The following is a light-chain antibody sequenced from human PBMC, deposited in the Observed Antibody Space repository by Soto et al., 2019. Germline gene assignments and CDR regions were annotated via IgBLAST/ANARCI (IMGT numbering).Light chain of an antibody. CDR3: SAYSTSFFYV. CDR1: SXDVGGYNY. Sequence: QSVLTQPASVSGSPGQSITISCTGTSXDVGGYNYVCWYQHHPGKAPKLIISEVSNRPSGVSDHFSGSKSGNTASLTISGLQPEDEADYYSSAYSTSFFYVFGTGTKVTV. CDR2: EVS. V-gene: IGLV2-14*01. J-gene: IGLJ1*01.